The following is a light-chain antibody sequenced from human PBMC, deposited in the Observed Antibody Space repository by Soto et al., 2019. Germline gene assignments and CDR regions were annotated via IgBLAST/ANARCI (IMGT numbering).Light chain of an antibody. CDR1: HDIARW. CDR3: QQVKGLPLT. J-gene: IGKJ4*02. Sequence: DIQMTQSPSSVSAFVGDRVAITCRASHDIARWLAWYQQQPGKAPRLLIYAASSLQSGVPTRFSGSGAGADVTLTSTSLQPEDSAVYYCQQVKGLPLTVGGGTKVE. CDR2: AAS. V-gene: IGKV1-12*01.